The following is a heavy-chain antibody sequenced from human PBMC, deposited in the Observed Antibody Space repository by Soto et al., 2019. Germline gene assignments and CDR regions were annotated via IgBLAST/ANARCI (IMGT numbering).Heavy chain of an antibody. V-gene: IGHV3-30-3*01. J-gene: IGHJ6*02. D-gene: IGHD3-3*01. CDR2: ISYDGSNK. CDR3: ARSSYYDFWSGYYSYYYGMDV. Sequence: GGSLRLSCAASGFTFSSYAMHWVRQAPGKGLEWVAVISYDGSNKYYVDSVKGRFTISRDNSKNTLYLQMNSLRAEDTAVYYCARSSYYDFWSGYYSYYYGMDVWGQGTTVTVSS. CDR1: GFTFSSYA.